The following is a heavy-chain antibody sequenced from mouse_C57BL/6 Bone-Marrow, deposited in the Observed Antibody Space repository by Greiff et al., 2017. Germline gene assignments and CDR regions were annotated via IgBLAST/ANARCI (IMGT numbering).Heavy chain of an antibody. Sequence: QVQLQQPGAELVMPGASVKLSCKASGYTFTSYWMHWVKQRPGQGLEWIGEIDPSDSYTNYNQKFKGKSTLTVDKYASTAYIQLSSLTSEDSAFDYCARGNYRFDYWGQGTTLTVSS. CDR1: GYTFTSYW. J-gene: IGHJ2*01. D-gene: IGHD2-1*01. CDR3: ARGNYRFDY. CDR2: IDPSDSYT. V-gene: IGHV1-69*01.